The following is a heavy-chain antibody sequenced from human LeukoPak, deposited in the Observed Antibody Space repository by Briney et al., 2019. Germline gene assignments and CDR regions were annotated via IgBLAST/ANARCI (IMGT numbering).Heavy chain of an antibody. CDR1: GFSFSAAW. Sequence: GGSLRLSCEASGFSFSAAWMTWVRQAPGKGLEWVATIKNDGSDKYYVDSVKGRFTLSRGNAKNSVYLQMNSLRVEDTAVYYCVNLGYSDGGQGTLVTVSS. D-gene: IGHD5-12*01. V-gene: IGHV3-7*01. CDR2: IKNDGSDK. J-gene: IGHJ4*02. CDR3: VNLGYSD.